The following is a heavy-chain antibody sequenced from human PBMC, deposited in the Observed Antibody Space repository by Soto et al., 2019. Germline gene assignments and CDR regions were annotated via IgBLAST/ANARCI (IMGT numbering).Heavy chain of an antibody. V-gene: IGHV4-34*01. J-gene: IGHJ5*02. D-gene: IGHD2-2*01. CDR1: GGSFSGYI. Sequence: PSETLSLTCAVNGGSFSGYIWTWIRQTPGKGLEWIGSIHYSGYTYYNPSLKSRVTISVDTSKNQFSLKLSSVTAADTAVYYCARVRGNQLLGWFDPWGQGTLVTVSS. CDR2: IHYSGYT. CDR3: ARVRGNQLLGWFDP.